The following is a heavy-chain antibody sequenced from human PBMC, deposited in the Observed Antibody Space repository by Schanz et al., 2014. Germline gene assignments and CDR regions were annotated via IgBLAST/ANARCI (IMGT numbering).Heavy chain of an antibody. J-gene: IGHJ4*02. Sequence: QVQLVESGGGLVQPGGSLRLSCAASGFNFKAYAMSWVRQAPGKGLEWVAVISDDGSNHYYPDSVKGRFTISRDNSKNTLFLQMSSLRAEDTALYYCARDFPYVSGSYYKGFGYWGQGTLVTGSS. CDR2: ISDDGSNH. V-gene: IGHV3-30*03. D-gene: IGHD3-10*01. CDR1: GFNFKAYA. CDR3: ARDFPYVSGSYYKGFGY.